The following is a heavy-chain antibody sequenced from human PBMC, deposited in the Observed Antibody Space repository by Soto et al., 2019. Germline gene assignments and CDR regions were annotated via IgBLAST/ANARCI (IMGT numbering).Heavy chain of an antibody. D-gene: IGHD3-10*01. Sequence: GGSLSLSCAASGFTFSNAWISWVRQAPGKGLEWVGRIKSKTDGGTTDYAAPVKGRFTISRDDSKNTLYLQMNSLKTEDTAVYYCTTEAELTMVRGVIGYWGQGTLVTVYS. V-gene: IGHV3-15*01. J-gene: IGHJ4*02. CDR3: TTEAELTMVRGVIGY. CDR1: GFTFSNAW. CDR2: IKSKTDGGTT.